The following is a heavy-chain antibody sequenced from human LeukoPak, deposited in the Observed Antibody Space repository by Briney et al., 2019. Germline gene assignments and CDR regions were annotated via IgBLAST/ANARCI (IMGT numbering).Heavy chain of an antibody. CDR3: ATNTVTSFGYYYYYMDV. J-gene: IGHJ6*03. Sequence: SVKVSCKASGGTFSSYAISWVRQAPGQGLEWMGGIIPIFGTANYAQKFQGRVTITADESTSTAYMELSSLRSEDTAVYYGATNTVTSFGYYYYYMDVWGKGTTVTVSS. CDR2: IIPIFGTA. V-gene: IGHV1-69*01. D-gene: IGHD4-11*01. CDR1: GGTFSSYA.